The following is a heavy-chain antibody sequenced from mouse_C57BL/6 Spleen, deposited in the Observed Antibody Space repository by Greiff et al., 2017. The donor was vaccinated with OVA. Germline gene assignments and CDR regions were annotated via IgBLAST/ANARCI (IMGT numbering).Heavy chain of an antibody. CDR1: GYTFTSYW. J-gene: IGHJ3*01. V-gene: IGHV1-61*01. CDR2: IYPSDSET. CDR3: ASGDGYDGAWFAY. Sequence: QVQLQQPGAELVRPGSSVKLSCKASGYTFTSYWMDWVKQRPGQGLEWIGNIYPSDSETHYNQKFKDKATLTVDKSSSTAYMQLSSLTSEDSAVYYRASGDGYDGAWFAYWGQGTLVTVSA. D-gene: IGHD2-2*01.